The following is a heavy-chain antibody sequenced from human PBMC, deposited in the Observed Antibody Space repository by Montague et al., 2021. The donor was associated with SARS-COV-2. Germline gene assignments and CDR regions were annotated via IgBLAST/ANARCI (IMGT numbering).Heavy chain of an antibody. D-gene: IGHD3-3*01. Sequence: LRLSCAASGFSFSGHWMHWVRQSPGKGLEWIGEINHTGSATCNPSLKGRVTLSRDTSKNQFSLKLQSVTPADTAVYYCARGQVTISGVLTFIPAAGHLDGWGQGTSVTVSS. CDR1: GFSFSGHW. V-gene: IGHV4-34*01. CDR3: ARGQVTISGVLTFIPAAGHLDG. J-gene: IGHJ3*01. CDR2: INHTGSA.